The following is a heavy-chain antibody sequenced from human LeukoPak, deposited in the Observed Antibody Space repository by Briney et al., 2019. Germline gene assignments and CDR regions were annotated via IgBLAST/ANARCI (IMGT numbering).Heavy chain of an antibody. Sequence: SETLSLTCAVYGGSFSGYYWSWIRQSPGKGLEWIGETYHSGSTNYNPSLKSRVTISVENSKNHFSLRLTSLTAADTAMYYCAREGSRRLYMDVWGRGTTITVSS. D-gene: IGHD2-15*01. V-gene: IGHV4-34*01. CDR1: GGSFSGYY. CDR2: TYHSGST. CDR3: AREGSRRLYMDV. J-gene: IGHJ6*03.